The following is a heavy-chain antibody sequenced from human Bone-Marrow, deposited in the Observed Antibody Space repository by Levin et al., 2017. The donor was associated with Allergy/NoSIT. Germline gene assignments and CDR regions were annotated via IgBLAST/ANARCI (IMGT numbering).Heavy chain of an antibody. D-gene: IGHD3-10*01. J-gene: IGHJ5*02. Sequence: GGSLRLSCAASGFTFNNYVMTWVRQAPGKGLERAAVISGSGDAAFYLDSVKGRFTISRDNSKNTLYLQMNSLRAEDTATYYCARGKASSSLRGSGWFDPWGQGTVVTVSS. CDR1: GFTFNNYV. V-gene: IGHV3-23*01. CDR3: ARGKASSSLRGSGWFDP. CDR2: ISGSGDAA.